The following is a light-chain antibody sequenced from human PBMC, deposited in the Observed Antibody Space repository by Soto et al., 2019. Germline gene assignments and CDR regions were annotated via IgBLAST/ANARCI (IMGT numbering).Light chain of an antibody. V-gene: IGKV1-9*01. CDR1: QGTRNY. CDR3: QQLNIYPS. J-gene: IGKJ4*01. Sequence: DIQLTQSPSFLSASVGDRVTITCRASQGTRNYLAWYQQKPGKAPKLLIYAASTLQSGVPSRFSGSGSGTEFTLTISSLQPEDFATYYCQQLNIYPSFGGGTKVDIK. CDR2: AAS.